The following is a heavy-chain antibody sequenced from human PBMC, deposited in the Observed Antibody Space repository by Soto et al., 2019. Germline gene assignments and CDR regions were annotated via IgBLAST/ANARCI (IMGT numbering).Heavy chain of an antibody. D-gene: IGHD2-2*01. CDR1: GGSISSSSYY. CDR3: ASTSFVVPAELHYYYYYYMDV. V-gene: IGHV4-39*01. CDR2: IYYSGST. J-gene: IGHJ6*03. Sequence: SETLSLTCTVSGGSISSSSYYWGWIRQPPGKGLEWIGSIYYSGSTYYNPSLKSRVTISVDTSKNQFSLKLSSVTAADTAVYYCASTSFVVPAELHYYYYYYMDVWGKGTTVTVSS.